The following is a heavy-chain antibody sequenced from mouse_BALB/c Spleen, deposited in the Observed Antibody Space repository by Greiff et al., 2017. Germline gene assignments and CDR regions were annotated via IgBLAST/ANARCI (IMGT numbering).Heavy chain of an antibody. CDR3: ARVYGSSNDAMDY. CDR1: GFNIKDTY. D-gene: IGHD1-1*01. Sequence: VQLQQSGAELVKPGASVKLSCTASGFNIKDTYMHWVKQRPEQGLEWIGRIDPANGNTKYDPKFQGKATITADTSSNTAYLQLSSLTSEDTAVYYCARVYGSSNDAMDYWGQGTSVTVSS. CDR2: IDPANGNT. J-gene: IGHJ4*01. V-gene: IGHV14-3*02.